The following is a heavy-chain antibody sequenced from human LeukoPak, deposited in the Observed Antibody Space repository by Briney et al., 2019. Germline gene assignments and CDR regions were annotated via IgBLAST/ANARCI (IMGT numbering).Heavy chain of an antibody. Sequence: GGSLRLSCAASGFTLSSYGMHWVRQAPGKGLEWVAVIWYDGSNKYYADSVKGRFTISRDNSKNTLYLQMNSLRAEDTAVYYCARGAEFGGVNYFDYWGQGTLVTVSS. CDR1: GFTLSSYG. V-gene: IGHV3-33*01. D-gene: IGHD3-16*01. J-gene: IGHJ4*02. CDR2: IWYDGSNK. CDR3: ARGAEFGGVNYFDY.